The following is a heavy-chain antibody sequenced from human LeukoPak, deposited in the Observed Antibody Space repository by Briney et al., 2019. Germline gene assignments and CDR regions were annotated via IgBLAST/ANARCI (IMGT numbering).Heavy chain of an antibody. CDR1: GGTFSSYA. CDR3: ASPKGNTLGTNYDILTGPDYYYYGMDV. D-gene: IGHD3-9*01. J-gene: IGHJ6*04. CDR2: IIPIFGTA. V-gene: IGHV1-69*01. Sequence: SVKVSCKASGGTFSSYAISWVRQAPGQGLEWMGGIIPIFGTANYAQKFQGRVTITADESTSTAYMELRSLGSEDTAVYYCASPKGNTLGTNYDILTGPDYYYYGMDVWGKGTTVTVSS.